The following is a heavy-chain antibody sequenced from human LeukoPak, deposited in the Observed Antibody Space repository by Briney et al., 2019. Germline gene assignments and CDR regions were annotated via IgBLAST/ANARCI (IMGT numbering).Heavy chain of an antibody. CDR2: IYYGGST. V-gene: IGHV4-59*08. J-gene: IGHJ4*02. Sequence: SETLSLTCTVSGGSISSYYWSWIRQPPGKGLEWIGYIYYGGSTNYNPSLKSRVTISVDTSKNQFSLKLSSVTAADTAVYYCARSTYSSQDYWGQGTLVTVSS. CDR1: GGSISSYY. CDR3: ARSTYSSQDY. D-gene: IGHD6-13*01.